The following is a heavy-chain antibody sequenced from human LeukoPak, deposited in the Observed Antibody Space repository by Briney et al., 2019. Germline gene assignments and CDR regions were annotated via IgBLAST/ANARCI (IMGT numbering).Heavy chain of an antibody. Sequence: PSETLSLTCAVYGGSFSGYYWSWIRQPPGKGLEWIGEINHSGSTNYNPSLKSRVTISVDTSKNQFSLKLSSVTAADTAVYYCARETGELPYYSDYWGQGTLVTVSS. V-gene: IGHV4-34*01. CDR3: ARETGELPYYSDY. CDR1: GGSFSGYY. CDR2: INHSGST. D-gene: IGHD3-10*01. J-gene: IGHJ4*02.